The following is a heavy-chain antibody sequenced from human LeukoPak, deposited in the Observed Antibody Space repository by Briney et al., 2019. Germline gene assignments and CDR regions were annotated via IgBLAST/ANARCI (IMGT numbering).Heavy chain of an antibody. Sequence: GASVKVSCKASGYTFTSYDINWVRQATGQGLEWMGWMNPNSGNTGYAQKFQGRVTMTRNTSISTAYMELSSLRSEDTAVYYCASISKVVATIDYWGQGTLVTVSS. CDR1: GYTFTSYD. J-gene: IGHJ4*02. V-gene: IGHV1-8*01. CDR2: MNPNSGNT. D-gene: IGHD1-26*01. CDR3: ASISKVVATIDY.